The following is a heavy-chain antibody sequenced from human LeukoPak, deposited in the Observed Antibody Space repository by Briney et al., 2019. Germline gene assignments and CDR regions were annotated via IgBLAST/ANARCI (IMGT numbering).Heavy chain of an antibody. CDR3: ARGSKQWLNGFDY. CDR2: VYTSGST. D-gene: IGHD6-19*01. Sequence: SETLSLTCTVSGASISGYHWSWIRQPAGKELEWIGRVYTSGSTNYNPSLKSRVTMSVDTSKNQFSLKVISVTAADAAVYYCARGSKQWLNGFDYWGQGTLVTVSS. CDR1: GASISGYH. V-gene: IGHV4-4*07. J-gene: IGHJ5*01.